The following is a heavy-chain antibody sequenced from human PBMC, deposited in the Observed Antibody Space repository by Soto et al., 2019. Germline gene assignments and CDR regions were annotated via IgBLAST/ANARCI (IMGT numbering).Heavy chain of an antibody. CDR3: ARENCSGGSCYSYYYYGMDV. D-gene: IGHD2-15*01. CDR2: IIPIFGTA. Sequence: SVKVSCKASGGTFSSYAISWVRQAPGQGLEWMGGIIPIFGTANYAQKFQGRVTITADESTSTAYMELSSLRSDDTAVYYCARENCSGGSCYSYYYYGMDVWGQGTTVTVSS. CDR1: GGTFSSYA. J-gene: IGHJ6*02. V-gene: IGHV1-69*13.